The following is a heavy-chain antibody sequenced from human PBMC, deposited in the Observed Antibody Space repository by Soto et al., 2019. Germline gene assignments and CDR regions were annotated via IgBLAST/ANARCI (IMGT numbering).Heavy chain of an antibody. CDR1: GFTFSSYG. D-gene: IGHD3-22*01. Sequence: QVQLVESGGGVVQPGRSLRLSCAASGFTFSSYGMHWVRQAPGKGLEWVAVISYDGSNKYYADSVKGRFTISRDNSKNTLCLQMNSLRAEDTAVYYCAQLSYDSSGAGFDYWGQGTLVTVSS. CDR3: AQLSYDSSGAGFDY. J-gene: IGHJ4*02. CDR2: ISYDGSNK. V-gene: IGHV3-30*03.